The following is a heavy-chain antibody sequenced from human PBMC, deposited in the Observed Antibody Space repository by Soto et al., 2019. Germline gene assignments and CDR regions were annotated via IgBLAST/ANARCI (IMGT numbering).Heavy chain of an antibody. J-gene: IGHJ6*02. D-gene: IGHD6-13*01. CDR3: ARTAAAGKYYYGMDV. V-gene: IGHV5-51*01. CDR2: IYPGGSDT. CDR1: GYSFTRYW. Sequence: PGESLKISCKGCGYSFTRYWIGWVRQMPGKGLELMGIIYPGGSDTRYSPSFQGQVTISADKSISTAYLQWSSLKASDTAMYYCARTAAAGKYYYGMDVWGQGTTVTVSS.